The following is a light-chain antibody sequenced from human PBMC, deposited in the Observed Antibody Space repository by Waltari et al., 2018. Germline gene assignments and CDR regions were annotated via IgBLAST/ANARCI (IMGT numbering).Light chain of an antibody. CDR1: QSVSSN. Sequence: EIVMTQSPATLSVSPGERVTLSCWASQSVSSNLAWYQQKPGQGPSLLIDDAYTRAPGIPARFSGSGSGTEFTLTISSLTSEDFAIYYCQQYINWPSFTFGSGTKVDIK. CDR2: DAY. J-gene: IGKJ3*01. CDR3: QQYINWPSFT. V-gene: IGKV3D-15*01.